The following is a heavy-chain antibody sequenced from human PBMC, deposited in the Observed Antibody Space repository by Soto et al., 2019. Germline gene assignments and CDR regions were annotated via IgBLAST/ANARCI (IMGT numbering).Heavy chain of an antibody. D-gene: IGHD4-17*01. CDR3: ARDVDADFRTDFDY. CDR2: ISGNGEVI. Sequence: AGGSLRLSCAASGFTFSDYYIHWIRRAPGKGLEWISYISGNGEVIQYAASARGRFTISRDNAENSAYLEMESLRDEDTALYYCARDVDADFRTDFDYWGRGTLVTVSS. J-gene: IGHJ4*02. CDR1: GFTFSDYY. V-gene: IGHV3-11*01.